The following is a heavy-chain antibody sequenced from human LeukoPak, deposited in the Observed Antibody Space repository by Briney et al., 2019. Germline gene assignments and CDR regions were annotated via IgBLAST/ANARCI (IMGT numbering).Heavy chain of an antibody. V-gene: IGHV3-7*01. J-gene: IGHJ4*02. CDR1: GFAFSSYW. CDR3: AREGYIDYYDSSGLDY. Sequence: GGSLRLSCAASGFAFSSYWMSWVRQAPGKGLEWVANIKLDGSEKYYVDSVKDRFTISRDNAKNSLYLQMNSLRAEDTAVYYCAREGYIDYYDSSGLDYWGQGTLVTVSS. D-gene: IGHD3-22*01. CDR2: IKLDGSEK.